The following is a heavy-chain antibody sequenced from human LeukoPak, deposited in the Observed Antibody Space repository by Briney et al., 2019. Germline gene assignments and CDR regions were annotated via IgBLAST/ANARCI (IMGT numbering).Heavy chain of an antibody. CDR3: ARGPWRVGFGELWDY. Sequence: GGSLRLSCAASGFTFSSYGMHWVRQAPGKGLEWVAVIWYDGSNKYYADSVKGRFTISRDNSKNTLYLQMNSLRAEDTAVYYCARGPWRVGFGELWDYWGQGTLVTVSS. J-gene: IGHJ4*02. V-gene: IGHV3-33*01. CDR1: GFTFSSYG. CDR2: IWYDGSNK. D-gene: IGHD3-10*01.